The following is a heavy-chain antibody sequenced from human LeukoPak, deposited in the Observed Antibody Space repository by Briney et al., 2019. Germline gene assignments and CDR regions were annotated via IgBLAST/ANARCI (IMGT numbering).Heavy chain of an antibody. J-gene: IGHJ4*02. CDR3: ASHCSSTSCYGSDY. CDR1: GGSISNY. CDR2: IYYSGRT. D-gene: IGHD2-2*01. V-gene: IGHV4-59*08. Sequence: PSETLSLTCTVSGGSISNYWSWIRQSPGKGLEWIAYIYYSGRTDYNPSLKSRVTISVDTSKNQFSLKLSSVTAADTAVYYCASHCSSTSCYGSDYWGQGTLVTVSS.